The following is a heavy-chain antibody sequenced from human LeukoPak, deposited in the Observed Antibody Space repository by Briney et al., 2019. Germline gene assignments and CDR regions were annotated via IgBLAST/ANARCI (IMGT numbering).Heavy chain of an antibody. Sequence: SETLFLTCTVSGGSISSYYWSWIRQPPGKGPEWIGYIYTSGSTNYNPSLKSRVTISVDTSKNQFSLKLSSVTAADTAVYYCARLEYSSSFGNWFDPWGQGTLVTVSS. J-gene: IGHJ5*02. CDR2: IYTSGST. D-gene: IGHD6-6*01. V-gene: IGHV4-4*09. CDR3: ARLEYSSSFGNWFDP. CDR1: GGSISSYY.